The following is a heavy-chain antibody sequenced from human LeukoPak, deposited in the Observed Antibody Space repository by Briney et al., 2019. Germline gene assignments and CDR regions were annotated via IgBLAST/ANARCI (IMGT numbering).Heavy chain of an antibody. V-gene: IGHV3-30-3*02. CDR1: GFTFSSYA. CDR2: ISYDGSNK. D-gene: IGHD3-22*01. J-gene: IGHJ4*02. Sequence: GGSLRLSCAASGFTFSSYAMHWVRQAPGKGLEWVAVISYDGSNKYYADSVKGRFTISRDNSKNTLYLQMNSLRAEDTAVYYCAKLHFPTYYYDSSGYYNGKIFDYWGQGTLVTVSS. CDR3: AKLHFPTYYYDSSGYYNGKIFDY.